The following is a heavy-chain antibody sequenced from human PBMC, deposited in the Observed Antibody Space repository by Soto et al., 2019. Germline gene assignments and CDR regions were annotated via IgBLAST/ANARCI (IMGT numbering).Heavy chain of an antibody. J-gene: IGHJ4*02. D-gene: IGHD4-17*01. V-gene: IGHV1-69*06. Sequence: GASVKVSCKASGGTFSSYAISWVRQAPGQGLEWMGGIIPIFGTANYAQKFQGRVTITADKSTSTAYMELSSLRSEDTAVYYCARTSPTYGDYAGGLWDYWGQGTLVTVSS. CDR2: IIPIFGTA. CDR3: ARTSPTYGDYAGGLWDY. CDR1: GGTFSSYA.